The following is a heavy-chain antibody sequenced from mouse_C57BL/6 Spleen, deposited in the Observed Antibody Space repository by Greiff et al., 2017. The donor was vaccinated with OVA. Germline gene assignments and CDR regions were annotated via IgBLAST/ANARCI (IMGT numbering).Heavy chain of an antibody. CDR2: IDPETGGT. CDR3: TTCAY. V-gene: IGHV1-15*01. CDR1: GYTFTDYD. J-gene: IGHJ3*01. Sequence: QVQLQQSGAELVRPGASVTLSCKASGYTFTDYDMHWVKQTPVHGLAWIGAIDPETGGTAYNQKFKGKAILTADKSSSTAYMELRSLTSEDSAVYYCTTCAYWGQGTLVTVSA.